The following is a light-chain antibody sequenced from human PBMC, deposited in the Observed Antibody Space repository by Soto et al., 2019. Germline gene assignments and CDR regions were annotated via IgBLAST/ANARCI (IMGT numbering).Light chain of an antibody. V-gene: IGLV7-43*01. CDR1: TGAVTSGRF. CDR3: LLYYGGGLWV. J-gene: IGLJ3*02. CDR2: STS. Sequence: QAVVTQEPSLTVSPGGTVTLTCASSTGAVTSGRFASWFQHKPGQPPRPLIYSTSNRHSWTPARFSGSLIGGKAALTLSGVQPEDEADYYCLLYYGGGLWVFGGGTKVTVL.